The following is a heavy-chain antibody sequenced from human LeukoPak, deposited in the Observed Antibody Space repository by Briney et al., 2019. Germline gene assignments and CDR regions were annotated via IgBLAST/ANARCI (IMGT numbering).Heavy chain of an antibody. Sequence: PGRSLRLSCAASGFTFSAYVMHWVRQAPGKGLECVAVISNDGNDKYYGDPVKGRFSISRDNSKNTLYLQMSSLRTEDTAVYYCARGVEPLAANTLAYWGQGTLVTVSS. CDR1: GFTFSAYV. J-gene: IGHJ4*02. CDR2: ISNDGNDK. V-gene: IGHV3-30*04. D-gene: IGHD1-14*01. CDR3: ARGVEPLAANTLAY.